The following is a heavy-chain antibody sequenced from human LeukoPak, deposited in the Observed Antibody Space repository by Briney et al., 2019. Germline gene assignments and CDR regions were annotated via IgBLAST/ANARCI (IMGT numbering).Heavy chain of an antibody. CDR1: GYTFTGYY. D-gene: IGHD3-10*01. V-gene: IGHV1-2*02. J-gene: IGHJ4*02. CDR3: ARAVGGDGSGSL. Sequence: ASVKVSCKASGYTFTGYYMHWVRQAPGQGLEWMGWINPNSGGTNYAQQFQGRLTMTRDTSISTAYMELSRLRSDDTAVYYCARAVGGDGSGSLWGPGTLVTVSS. CDR2: INPNSGGT.